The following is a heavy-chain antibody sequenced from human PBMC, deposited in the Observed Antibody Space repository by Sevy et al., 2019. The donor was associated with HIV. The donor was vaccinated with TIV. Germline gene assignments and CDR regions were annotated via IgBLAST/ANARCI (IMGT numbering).Heavy chain of an antibody. V-gene: IGHV5-51*01. Sequence: GESLKISCKASGYRFTNYWIAWVRQVPGKGLEWVGIIYPDDSDIRYSPSLQGQVTISVDKSLSTAYLQWSSLKASDTGMYFCARRGYDSTGYPQCYFDYWGQGTLVTVSS. D-gene: IGHD3-22*01. CDR2: IYPDDSDI. CDR1: GYRFTNYW. J-gene: IGHJ4*02. CDR3: ARRGYDSTGYPQCYFDY.